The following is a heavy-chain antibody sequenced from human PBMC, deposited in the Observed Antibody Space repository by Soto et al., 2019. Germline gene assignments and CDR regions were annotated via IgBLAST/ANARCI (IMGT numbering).Heavy chain of an antibody. V-gene: IGHV4-31*03. CDR2: IYYSGST. Sequence: QVQLQESGPGLVKPSQTLSLTCTVSGGSISSGGYYWSWLRQHPGKGLEWIGYIYYSGSTYYNPSLKSRVTISVDTSKNQFSLKLSSVTAADTAVYYCARDRWLGIAAASEPGYYYGMDVWGQGTTVTVSS. CDR1: GGSISSGGYY. J-gene: IGHJ6*02. CDR3: ARDRWLGIAAASEPGYYYGMDV. D-gene: IGHD6-13*01.